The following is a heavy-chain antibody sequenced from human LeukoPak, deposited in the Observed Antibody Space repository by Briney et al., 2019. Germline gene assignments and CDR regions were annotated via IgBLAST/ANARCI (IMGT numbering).Heavy chain of an antibody. CDR2: MNPNSGNT. CDR1: GYTFTSYD. Sequence: ASVKVSCKASGYTFTSYDINWVRQATGQGLEWMGWMNPNSGNTGYAQKFQGRVTMTRNTSISTAYMELSSLRSEDTAVYYCARLVADYGGNFVDYWGQGTLVTVSS. D-gene: IGHD4-23*01. J-gene: IGHJ4*02. V-gene: IGHV1-8*01. CDR3: ARLVADYGGNFVDY.